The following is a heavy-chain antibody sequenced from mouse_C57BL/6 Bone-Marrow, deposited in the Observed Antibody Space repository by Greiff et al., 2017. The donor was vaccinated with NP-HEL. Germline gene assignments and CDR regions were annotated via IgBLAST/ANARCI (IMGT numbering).Heavy chain of an antibody. J-gene: IGHJ3*01. V-gene: IGHV14-3*01. CDR3: EHYGSSSSWFAY. D-gene: IGHD1-1*01. CDR1: GFNIKNTY. CDR2: IDPANGNT. Sequence: EVQGVESVAELVRPGASVKLSCTASGFNIKNTYMHWVKQRPEQGLEWIGRIDPANGNTKYAPKFQGKATITADTSSNTAYLQLSSLTSEDTAIYYCEHYGSSSSWFAYWGQGTLVTVSA.